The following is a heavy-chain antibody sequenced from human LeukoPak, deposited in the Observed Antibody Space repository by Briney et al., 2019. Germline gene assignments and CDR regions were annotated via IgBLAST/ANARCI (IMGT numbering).Heavy chain of an antibody. CDR2: IYTSGST. CDR1: GGSISSGFYY. CDR3: ARYSAWFDP. D-gene: IGHD2-15*01. V-gene: IGHV4-61*02. Sequence: SETLSLTCTVSGGSISSGFYYWSWIRQPAGKGLEWIGRIYTSGSTNYNPSLKSRVTISVDTSKNQFSLKLTSVTAADTAVYYCARYSAWFDPWGQGTLVTVSS. J-gene: IGHJ5*02.